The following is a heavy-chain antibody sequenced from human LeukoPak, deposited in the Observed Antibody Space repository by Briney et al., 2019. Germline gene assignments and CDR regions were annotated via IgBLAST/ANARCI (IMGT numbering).Heavy chain of an antibody. D-gene: IGHD6-19*01. J-gene: IGHJ4*02. V-gene: IGHV4-34*01. CDR2: INHSGST. CDR3: ARYPVAEYTFDY. Sequence: PSETLSLTCAVYGGSFSGYYWSWIRQPPGKGLEWIGEINHSGSTNYNPSLKSRVTISVDTSKNQFSLKLSSVTAADTAVYYCARYPVAEYTFDYWGQGTLVTVSS. CDR1: GGSFSGYY.